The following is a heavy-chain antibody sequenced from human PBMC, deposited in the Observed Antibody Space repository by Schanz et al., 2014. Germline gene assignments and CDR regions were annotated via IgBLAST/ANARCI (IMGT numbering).Heavy chain of an antibody. CDR3: ARGGYGSGSYREFDY. Sequence: QVQLQESGPGLVKPSQTLSLTCTVSGGSISSGGYYWSWIRQHPGKGLEWIGYIYYSGSTYYNPSLKSRVTISVDTSKNQFSLILSSATAADTAVYYCARGGYGSGSYREFDYWGQGTLVTVSS. CDR1: GGSISSGGYY. V-gene: IGHV4-31*03. J-gene: IGHJ4*02. D-gene: IGHD3-10*01. CDR2: IYYSGST.